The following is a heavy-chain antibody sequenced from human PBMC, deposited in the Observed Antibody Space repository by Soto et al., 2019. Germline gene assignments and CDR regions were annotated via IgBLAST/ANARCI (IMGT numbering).Heavy chain of an antibody. CDR2: ISPYTGNT. V-gene: IGHV1-18*01. CDR1: GYIFVNYG. D-gene: IGHD3-16*01. J-gene: IGHJ6*02. Sequence: QVQLVQSGDEVKKPGASVKVSCKASGYIFVNYGIAWVRQAPGQGLEWMGWISPYTGNTHSASKVQGRLTMTTDTSKSTAYMDRGRLTSDDTAVYYCVMVDNYVTPTPQDVWGQGTTVTVSS. CDR3: VMVDNYVTPTPQDV.